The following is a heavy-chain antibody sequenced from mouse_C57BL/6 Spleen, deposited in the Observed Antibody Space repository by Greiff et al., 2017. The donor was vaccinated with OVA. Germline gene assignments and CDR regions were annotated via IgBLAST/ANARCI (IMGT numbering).Heavy chain of an antibody. CDR1: GYSITSGYD. J-gene: IGHJ3*01. Sequence: EVKLMESGPGMVKPSQSLSLTCTVTGYSITSGYDWHWIRHFPGNKLEWMGYISYSGSTNYNPSLKSRISITHDTSKNHFFLKLKSVTTEDTATYYCAREGSNYDGALAWWGQGTLVTVSA. CDR2: ISYSGST. CDR3: AREGSNYDGALAW. D-gene: IGHD2-5*01. V-gene: IGHV3-1*01.